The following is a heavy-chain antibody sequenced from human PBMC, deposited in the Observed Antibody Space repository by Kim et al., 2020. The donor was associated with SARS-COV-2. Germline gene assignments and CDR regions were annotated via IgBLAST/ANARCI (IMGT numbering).Heavy chain of an antibody. D-gene: IGHD3-3*01. CDR3: ARVFSSGYYYCMDV. J-gene: IGHJ6*02. CDR1: GGSIKSSSYY. V-gene: IGHV4-39*01. CDR2: AYYNGNT. Sequence: SETLSLTCTVSGGSIKSSSYYWGWIRQSPGKGLEWIGYAYYNGNTYYNPSLSSRATISVATSKKQFSLKLKSVTAADTATYYCARVFSSGYYYCMDVLG.